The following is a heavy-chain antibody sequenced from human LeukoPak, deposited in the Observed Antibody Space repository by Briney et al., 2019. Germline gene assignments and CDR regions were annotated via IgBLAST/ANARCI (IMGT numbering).Heavy chain of an antibody. Sequence: GGSLRLSCAASGFTFSSYSMNWVRQAPGKGLEWVSSISSSSSYIYYADSVKGRFTISRDNSKNTLYLQMNSLRAEDTAVYYCARALGGTIFNDAFDIWGQGTMVTVSS. CDR3: ARALGGTIFNDAFDI. V-gene: IGHV3-21*01. CDR1: GFTFSSYS. D-gene: IGHD3-9*01. J-gene: IGHJ3*02. CDR2: ISSSSSYI.